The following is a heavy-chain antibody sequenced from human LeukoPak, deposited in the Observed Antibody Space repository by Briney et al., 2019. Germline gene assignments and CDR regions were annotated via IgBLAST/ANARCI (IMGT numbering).Heavy chain of an antibody. V-gene: IGHV3-21*04. CDR1: GFTFSSYS. CDR3: AKPLGPYYYGSDPFDY. D-gene: IGHD3-10*01. Sequence: GGSLRLSCAASGFTFSSYSMNWVRQAPGKGLECVSSITSGSGYIYYPDSVKGRFTISRDESKNTVYLQMDSLRADDTAVYYCAKPLGPYYYGSDPFDYWGQGTLVTVSS. CDR2: ITSGSGYI. J-gene: IGHJ4*02.